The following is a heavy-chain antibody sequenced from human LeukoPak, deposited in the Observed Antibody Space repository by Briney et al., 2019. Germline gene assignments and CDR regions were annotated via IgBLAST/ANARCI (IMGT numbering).Heavy chain of an antibody. V-gene: IGHV4-59*01. CDR1: GGSISSYY. Sequence: SETLSLTCTVSGGSISSYYWSWIRQPPGKGLEWIGYIYYSGSTNYNPSLKSRVTISVDTSKNQFSLKLSSVTAADTAVYYCARAPRYYYDSSGYPLSAYYFGYWGQGTLVTVSS. CDR3: ARAPRYYYDSSGYPLSAYYFGY. CDR2: IYYSGST. J-gene: IGHJ4*02. D-gene: IGHD3-22*01.